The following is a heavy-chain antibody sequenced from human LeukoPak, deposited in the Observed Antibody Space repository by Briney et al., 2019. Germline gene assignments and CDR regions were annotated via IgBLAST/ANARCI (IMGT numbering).Heavy chain of an antibody. Sequence: GGSLRLSCAASGFTFSSYAMSWVRQAPGKGLEWVSAISGSGGSTYYADSVKGRFTISRDNSKNTLYLQMNSLRAEDTAVYYCARSRGDSIGWSYYFEYWGQGTLVTVSS. CDR2: ISGSGGST. D-gene: IGHD6-19*01. J-gene: IGHJ4*02. V-gene: IGHV3-23*01. CDR3: ARSRGDSIGWSYYFEY. CDR1: GFTFSSYA.